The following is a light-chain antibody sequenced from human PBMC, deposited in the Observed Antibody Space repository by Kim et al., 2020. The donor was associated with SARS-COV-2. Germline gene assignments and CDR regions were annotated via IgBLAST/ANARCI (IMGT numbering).Light chain of an antibody. CDR1: SSDIGGYNY. Sequence: QSALTQPPSASGSPGQSVTISCTGTSSDIGGYNYVSWYQQQPGKAPKLVIYEVTKRPSGVPDPCSGSKSGNTASLTVSGLRAEDEADYYCSSYAGSNNYVFGIGTKVTVL. CDR3: SSYAGSNNYV. V-gene: IGLV2-8*01. J-gene: IGLJ1*01. CDR2: EVT.